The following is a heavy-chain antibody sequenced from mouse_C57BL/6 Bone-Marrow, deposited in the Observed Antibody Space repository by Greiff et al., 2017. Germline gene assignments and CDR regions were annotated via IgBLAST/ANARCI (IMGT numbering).Heavy chain of an antibody. CDR2: IIPGSGDT. CDR1: GYAFSSYW. V-gene: IGHV1-80*01. J-gene: IGHJ3*01. CDR3: ARGAY. Sequence: QVQLQQSGAALVKPGASVKISCKASGYAFSSYWMNWVKQRPGKGLEWIGQIIPGSGDTNYNEKFNGKATMTADNSSSTAYMQLSSLTSEDSAFYFCARGAYWGQGTLVTVAA.